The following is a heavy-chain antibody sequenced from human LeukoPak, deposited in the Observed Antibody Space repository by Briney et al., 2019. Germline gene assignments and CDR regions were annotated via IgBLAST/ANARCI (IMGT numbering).Heavy chain of an antibody. D-gene: IGHD5-24*01. V-gene: IGHV3-33*06. CDR2: IWYDGSNK. Sequence: GGSLRLPCAASGFTFSSYGMHWVRQAPGKGLEWVAVIWYDGSNKYYADSVKGRFTISRDNSKNTLYLQMNSLRAEDTAVYYCAKDLRWLQTQPPEIGYWGQGTLVTVSS. CDR3: AKDLRWLQTQPPEIGY. CDR1: GFTFSSYG. J-gene: IGHJ4*02.